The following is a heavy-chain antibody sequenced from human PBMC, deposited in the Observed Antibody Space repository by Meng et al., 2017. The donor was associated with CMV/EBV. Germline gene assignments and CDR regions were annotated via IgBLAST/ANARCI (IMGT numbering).Heavy chain of an antibody. CDR1: GYTFTSYG. Sequence: ASVKVSCKASGYTFTSYGISWVRQAPGQGLEWMGWISAYNGNTNYAQKLQGRVTMTTDTSTSTAYMEVSRLRSDDTAVYYCARDLEVAGYYYYGMDVWGQGTTVTVSS. D-gene: IGHD3-3*01. V-gene: IGHV1-18*01. J-gene: IGHJ6*02. CDR2: ISAYNGNT. CDR3: ARDLEVAGYYYYGMDV.